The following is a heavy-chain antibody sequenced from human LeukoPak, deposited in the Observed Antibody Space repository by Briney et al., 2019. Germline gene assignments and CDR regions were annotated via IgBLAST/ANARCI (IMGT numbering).Heavy chain of an antibody. V-gene: IGHV3-7*03. CDR2: IRDDGSAQ. CDR3: VKDIFHWAFDI. D-gene: IGHD3-9*01. CDR1: RFTFNNYW. J-gene: IGHJ3*02. Sequence: GGSLRLSCAASRFTFNNYWMTWVRQAPGKGLEWVASIRDDGSAQYYVGSVQGRFTISRDDAKNSLYLQMNSLSAEDTAVYFCVKDIFHWAFDIWGQGTMVTVSS.